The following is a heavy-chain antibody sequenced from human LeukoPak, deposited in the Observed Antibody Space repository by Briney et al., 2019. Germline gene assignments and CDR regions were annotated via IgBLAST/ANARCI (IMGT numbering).Heavy chain of an antibody. D-gene: IGHD3-3*01. CDR3: ARDGYGDFWSGYSGV. CDR1: GGTFSSYA. V-gene: IGHV1-69*13. J-gene: IGHJ6*04. CDR2: IIPIFGTA. Sequence: SVKVSCKASGGTFSSYAISWVRQAPGQGLEWMGGIIPIFGTANYAQKLQGRVTITADESTSTAYMELSSLRSEDTAVYYCARDGYGDFWSGYSGVWGKGTTVTVSS.